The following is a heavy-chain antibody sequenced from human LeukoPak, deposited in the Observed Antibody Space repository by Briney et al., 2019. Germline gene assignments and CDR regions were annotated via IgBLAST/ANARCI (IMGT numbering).Heavy chain of an antibody. J-gene: IGHJ4*02. Sequence: ETLSLTCTVSGGSISSHYWSWIRQPPGKGLEWVSAISGSGGSTYYADSVKGRFTISRDNSKNTLYLQMNSLRAEDTAVYYCAKETTMYYFDYWGQGTLVTVSS. CDR2: ISGSGGST. CDR1: GGSISSHY. CDR3: AKETTMYYFDY. D-gene: IGHD3-10*02. V-gene: IGHV3-23*01.